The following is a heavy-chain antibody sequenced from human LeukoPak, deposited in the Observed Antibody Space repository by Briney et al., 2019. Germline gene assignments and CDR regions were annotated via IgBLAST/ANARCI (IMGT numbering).Heavy chain of an antibody. CDR2: IVVGSGNT. Sequence: GASVKVSCKASGFTFTSSAMQWVRQARGQRLEWIGWIVVGSGNTNYAQKFQGRVTITRDMSTSTAYMELSSLRSEDTAVYYCAASTYYYDSSGYNIDYWGQGTLVTVSS. CDR3: AASTYYYDSSGYNIDY. CDR1: GFTFTSSA. V-gene: IGHV1-58*02. J-gene: IGHJ4*02. D-gene: IGHD3-22*01.